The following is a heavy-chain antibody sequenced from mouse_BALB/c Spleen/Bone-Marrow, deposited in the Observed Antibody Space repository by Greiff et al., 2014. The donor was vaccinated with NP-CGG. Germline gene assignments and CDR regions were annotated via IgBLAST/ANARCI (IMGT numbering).Heavy chain of an antibody. CDR1: GYAFTSYW. Sequence: QVQLKQSGAELARPGASVKLSCKASGYAFTSYWMQWIKQRPGQGLEWIGAIYPGDGDTRFTQKFKGKATLTADKSSSTAYMRLSSLASEDSAVYYCARALHYYGSSYGAMDYWGQGTSVTVSS. CDR3: ARALHYYGSSYGAMDY. V-gene: IGHV1-87*01. D-gene: IGHD1-1*01. CDR2: IYPGDGDT. J-gene: IGHJ4*01.